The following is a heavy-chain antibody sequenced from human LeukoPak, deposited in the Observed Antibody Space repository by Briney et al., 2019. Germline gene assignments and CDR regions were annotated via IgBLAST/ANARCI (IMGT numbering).Heavy chain of an antibody. CDR2: IYYSGST. D-gene: IGHD4-17*01. CDR3: ARGLGYGEYLVPFDI. Sequence: SETLSLTCTVSGGSISSYYWSWIRQPPGKGLEWIGYIYYSGSTNYNPSLKSRVTISVDTSRNQFSLKLSSVTAADTAVYYCARGLGYGEYLVPFDIWGQGTLVTVSS. V-gene: IGHV4-59*01. CDR1: GGSISSYY. J-gene: IGHJ3*02.